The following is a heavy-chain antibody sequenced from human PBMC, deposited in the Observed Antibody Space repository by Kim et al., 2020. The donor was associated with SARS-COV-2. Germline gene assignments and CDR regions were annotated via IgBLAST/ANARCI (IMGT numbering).Heavy chain of an antibody. CDR3: ASAARGYSGYGVSRYFDY. J-gene: IGHJ4*02. CDR1: GGSFSGYY. D-gene: IGHD5-12*01. CDR2: INHSGST. Sequence: SETLSLTCAVYGGSFSGYYWSWIRQPPGKGLEWIGEINHSGSTNYNPSLKSRVTISVDTSKNQFSLKLSSVTAADTAVYYCASAARGYSGYGVSRYFDYWGQGTLVTVSS. V-gene: IGHV4-34*01.